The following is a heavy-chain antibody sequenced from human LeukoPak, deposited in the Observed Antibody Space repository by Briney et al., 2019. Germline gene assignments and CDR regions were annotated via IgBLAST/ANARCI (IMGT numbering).Heavy chain of an antibody. CDR3: VRVGRIQYFDY. D-gene: IGHD5-18*01. CDR2: ISGGRDTM. Sequence: GGSLRLSCAASGFAFSSYEMNWVRQAPGKGPEWISYISGGRDTMYYADSVKGRFTSSRDNAKNSLFLQMNSLRAEDAAVYYCVRVGRIQYFDYWGQGTPVTVSS. V-gene: IGHV3-48*03. CDR1: GFAFSSYE. J-gene: IGHJ4*02.